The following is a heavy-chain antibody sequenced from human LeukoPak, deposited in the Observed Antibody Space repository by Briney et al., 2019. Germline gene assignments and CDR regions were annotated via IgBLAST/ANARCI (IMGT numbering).Heavy chain of an antibody. V-gene: IGHV3-21*01. CDR2: ISSSSSYI. CDR3: ARGPRGLIGY. CDR1: GFTFSSYA. Sequence: GGSLRLSCAASGFTFSSYAMNWVRQAPGKGLEWVSSISSSSSYIYYADSVEGRFTISRDNAKNSLYLQMNSLRAEDTAVYYCARGPRGLIGYWGQGTLVTVSS. J-gene: IGHJ4*02. D-gene: IGHD3-10*01.